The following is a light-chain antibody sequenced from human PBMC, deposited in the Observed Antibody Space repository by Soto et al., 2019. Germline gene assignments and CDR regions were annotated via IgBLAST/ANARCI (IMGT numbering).Light chain of an antibody. V-gene: IGKV3-20*01. CDR1: QSVRGDY. Sequence: EMVLTQSPGTLSLSPGERASLSCRASQSVRGDYLAWYQQKPGQAPRLLIYSASSRATGIPDRFSGSGSGTDFTLTISRLEPEDFAVYYCQQYGSSRTFGQGTKVDIK. J-gene: IGKJ1*01. CDR2: SAS. CDR3: QQYGSSRT.